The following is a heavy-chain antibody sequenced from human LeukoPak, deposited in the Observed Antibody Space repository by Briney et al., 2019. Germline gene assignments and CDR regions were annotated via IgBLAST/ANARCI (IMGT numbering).Heavy chain of an antibody. CDR3: AKDRGSGSYRTGFGL. V-gene: IGHV3-23*01. CDR1: GFIFSSYA. CDR2: ITYSGGST. D-gene: IGHD1-26*01. J-gene: IGHJ3*01. Sequence: PGGSLRLSCTASGFIFSSYAMNWVRQAPEKGLEWVSTITYSGGSTFYADSVKGRFTTSRDNSKNTLYLQMNTLRSEDTAVYYCAKDRGSGSYRTGFGLWGQGTMVTVSS.